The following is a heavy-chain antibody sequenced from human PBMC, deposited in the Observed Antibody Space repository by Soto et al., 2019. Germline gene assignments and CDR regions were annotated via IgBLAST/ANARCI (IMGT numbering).Heavy chain of an antibody. CDR2: IYSGAST. Sequence: GGSLRLSCAASGFTFRTYAMHWVRQAPGKGLEWVSVIYSGASTYYADSVKGRFTISRDNSKNTLYLQMNSLRAEDTAVYYCAKGFGSSWYDYWGQGTLVTVSS. D-gene: IGHD6-13*01. CDR3: AKGFGSSWYDY. V-gene: IGHV3-NL1*01. J-gene: IGHJ4*02. CDR1: GFTFRTYA.